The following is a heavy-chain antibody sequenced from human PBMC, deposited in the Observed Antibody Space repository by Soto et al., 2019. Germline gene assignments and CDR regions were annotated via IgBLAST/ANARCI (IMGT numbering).Heavy chain of an antibody. CDR3: ARRARPDFYYMDV. V-gene: IGHV3-64*01. CDR2: ISSNGVGT. J-gene: IGHJ6*03. D-gene: IGHD6-6*01. Sequence: EVQLAESGGGLAQPGGSLRLSCAASGFTLSGYAMDLVRQAPGKGLECVSGISSNGVGTYYANSVQGRFTISRDNSKNTVYLQMGSLRSEDMAVYYCARRARPDFYYMDVWGKGTTVTVSS. CDR1: GFTLSGYA.